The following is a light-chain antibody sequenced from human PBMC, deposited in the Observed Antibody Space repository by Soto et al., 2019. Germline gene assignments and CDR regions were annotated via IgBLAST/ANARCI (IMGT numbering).Light chain of an antibody. J-gene: IGKJ1*01. V-gene: IGKV2-24*01. Sequence: DIVMTQTPLSSPVTLGQPASISCRSSQNLVHSDGHTYLSWLHQRPGQPPRLLIYEVSIRFSGVPDRFSDSGAGTDFTLKISRVEAVDVGVYYCMQATQLPRTFGQGTRVEIK. CDR1: QNLVHSDGHTY. CDR2: EVS. CDR3: MQATQLPRT.